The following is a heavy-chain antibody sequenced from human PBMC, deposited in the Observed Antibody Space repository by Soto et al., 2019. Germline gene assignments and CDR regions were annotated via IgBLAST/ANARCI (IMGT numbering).Heavy chain of an antibody. CDR2: IKYSGTA. CDR3: ARVLNGDPNGYYFDY. CDR1: GGSISSSRCQ. Sequence: PSETLSLTCTVSGGSISSSRCQWGWIRQPPGKGLEWIASIKYSGTAFYNPSLKSRVTLSVDTSKNQFALKLSSVTAAETAVYYCARVLNGDPNGYYFDYWGQGTLVTVSS. J-gene: IGHJ4*02. V-gene: IGHV4-39*01. D-gene: IGHD4-17*01.